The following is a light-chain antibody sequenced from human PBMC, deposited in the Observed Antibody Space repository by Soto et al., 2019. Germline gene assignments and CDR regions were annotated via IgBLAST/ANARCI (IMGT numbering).Light chain of an antibody. J-gene: IGKJ1*01. CDR3: QQYGSSPRT. CDR1: QSVSSSY. V-gene: IGKV3-20*01. Sequence: EIVLTQSPGTLSLSPGERATLSCRASQSVSSSYFAWYHQKPGQAPRLLIHGASSSATGIPDRFRGSGSGTDFTLTISRLEPEDFAVYYCQQYGSSPRTFGQGTKLEIK. CDR2: GAS.